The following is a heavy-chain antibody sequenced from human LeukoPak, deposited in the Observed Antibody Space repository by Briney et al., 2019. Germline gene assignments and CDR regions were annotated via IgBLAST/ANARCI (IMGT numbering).Heavy chain of an antibody. J-gene: IGHJ4*02. CDR1: GGSISSGSYY. CDR2: IYTGGNT. Sequence: SETLSLTCTVSGGSISSGSYYWSWIRKPAGKGLEWIGRIYTGGNTNYNPSLKSRVTISVDTSKNQFSLKLSSVTAADTAVYYCAREDYGEKVDYWGQGTLVTVSS. D-gene: IGHD4-17*01. CDR3: AREDYGEKVDY. V-gene: IGHV4-61*02.